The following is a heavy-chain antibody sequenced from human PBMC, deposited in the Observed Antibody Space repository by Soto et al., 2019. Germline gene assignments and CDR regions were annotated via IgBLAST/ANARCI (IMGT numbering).Heavy chain of an antibody. V-gene: IGHV4-34*01. CDR3: VRWVDIVATIDY. CDR2: INHSGST. D-gene: IGHD5-12*01. CDR1: GGSFSGYY. Sequence: SETLSLTCAVYGGSFSGYYWSWIRQPPGKGLEWIGEINHSGSTNYNPSLKSRVTISVDTSKNQFSLKLSSVTAADTAVYYCVRWVDIVATIDYWGQGTLVTVSS. J-gene: IGHJ4*02.